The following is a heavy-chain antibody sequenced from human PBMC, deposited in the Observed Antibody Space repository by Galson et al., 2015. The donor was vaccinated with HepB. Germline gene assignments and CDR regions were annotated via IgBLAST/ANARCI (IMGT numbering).Heavy chain of an antibody. D-gene: IGHD2-8*01. CDR1: GGSISTSNW. V-gene: IGHV4-4*02. J-gene: IGHJ3*02. CDR2: IYHSGST. Sequence: ETLYLTCGVSGGSISTSNWWTWVRQSPGQGLERIGEIYHSGSTNYNPSLKSRVMISVDKSRNHFSLKMTSVTAVDTAVYYCASDVFVSVGVTEVASDIWGQGTMVTFSS. CDR3: ASDVFVSVGVTEVASDI.